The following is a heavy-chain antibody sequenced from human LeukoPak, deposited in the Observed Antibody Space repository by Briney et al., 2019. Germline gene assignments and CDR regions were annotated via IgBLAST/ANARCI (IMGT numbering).Heavy chain of an antibody. CDR3: TRGGSGSDILTWDY. V-gene: IGHV1-18*01. D-gene: IGHD3-9*01. J-gene: IGHJ4*02. Sequence: GASVKVSCKASGFTFSNYGFSWVRQAPGQGLEWMGWVSASNGNTNYAQSLQGRVTMTTHTSTSTAYMELRRLRSDATAVLFCTRGGSGSDILTWDYWGQGTLVTVPS. CDR1: GFTFSNYG. CDR2: VSASNGNT.